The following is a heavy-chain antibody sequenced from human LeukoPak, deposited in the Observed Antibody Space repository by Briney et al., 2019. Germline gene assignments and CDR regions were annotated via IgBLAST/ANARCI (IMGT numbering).Heavy chain of an antibody. D-gene: IGHD6-19*01. CDR1: GFTFSSYS. V-gene: IGHV3-21*04. J-gene: IGHJ4*02. CDR3: AKDISTSGWLDY. CDR2: ISSSSSYI. Sequence: SGGSLRLSCAASGFTFSSYSMNWVRQAPGKGLEWVSSISSSSSYIYYADSVKGRFTISRDNAKNSLYLQMNSLRAEDTAVYYCAKDISTSGWLDYWGQGTLVTVSS.